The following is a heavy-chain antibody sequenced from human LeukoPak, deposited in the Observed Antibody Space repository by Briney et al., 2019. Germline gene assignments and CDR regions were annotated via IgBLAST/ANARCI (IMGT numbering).Heavy chain of an antibody. V-gene: IGHV4-39*02. D-gene: IGHD3-22*01. CDR1: GGSIIRSTYY. CDR2: IYFSGST. CDR3: ARRQNTDSSDVKGAFDI. J-gene: IGHJ3*02. Sequence: SETLSLTCTVSGGSIIRSTYYWSWIRQPQGKGPEWIGSIYFSGSTYYNPSLESRVTISVDTSKNDFSLKLSSVTAADTAVYYCARRQNTDSSDVKGAFDIWGQGTMVTVSS.